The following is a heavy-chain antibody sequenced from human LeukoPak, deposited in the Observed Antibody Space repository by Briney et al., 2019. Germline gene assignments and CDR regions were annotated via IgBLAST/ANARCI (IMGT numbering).Heavy chain of an antibody. CDR1: GYTFRNYA. Sequence: ASMKVSCKAFGYTFRNYAVTWVRQAPGQGLEWMGWINTNNGKTNYAQNVQGRVTLTTDTSTSTAYVELRGLRSDDTAVYDCARVRFGGIGAPGHFYYYILDVWGQGTTVTVSS. J-gene: IGHJ6*02. CDR3: ARVRFGGIGAPGHFYYYILDV. V-gene: IGHV1-18*01. D-gene: IGHD6-13*01. CDR2: INTNNGKT.